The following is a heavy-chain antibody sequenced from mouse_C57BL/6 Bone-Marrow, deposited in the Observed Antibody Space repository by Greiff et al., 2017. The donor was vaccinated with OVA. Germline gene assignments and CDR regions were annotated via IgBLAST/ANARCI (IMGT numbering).Heavy chain of an antibody. CDR2: INSDGGST. CDR1: EYEFPSHD. J-gene: IGHJ4*01. CDR3: ARYGTVYYAMDY. Sequence: EVQLQQSGGGLVQPGESLKLSCESNEYEFPSHDMSWVRKTPEKRLELVAAINSDGGSTYYPDTMERRFIISRDNTKKTLYLQMSSLRSEDTALYYCARYGTVYYAMDYWGQGTSVTVSS. D-gene: IGHD1-1*01. V-gene: IGHV5-2*01.